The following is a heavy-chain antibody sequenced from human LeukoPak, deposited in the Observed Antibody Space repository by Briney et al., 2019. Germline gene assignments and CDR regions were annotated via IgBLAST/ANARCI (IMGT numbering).Heavy chain of an antibody. D-gene: IGHD2-21*01. CDR2: IKLGGSEK. Sequence: GGSLRLSCVASGFNFRNFWMSWVRQAPGKGLEWVANIKLGGSEKNYVDSLKGRFTISRDNAKNSVYLEVNSLRVEDTALYYCARGVGGYSTFFDIWGQGTMVTVSS. J-gene: IGHJ3*02. V-gene: IGHV3-7*01. CDR3: ARGVGGYSTFFDI. CDR1: GFNFRNFW.